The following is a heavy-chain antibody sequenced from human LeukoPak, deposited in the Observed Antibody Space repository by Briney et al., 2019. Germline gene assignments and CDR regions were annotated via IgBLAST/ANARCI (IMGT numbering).Heavy chain of an antibody. J-gene: IGHJ4*02. D-gene: IGHD1-26*01. Sequence: SETLSLTCTVSGGSINTYYWGWIRQPPGKGLEWIGSIYYSGRTYYSPSLKSRVTISVDTSKNQFSLKLSSVTAADTAVYYCARGGSGTYYHYWGQGTLVTVSS. V-gene: IGHV4-39*01. CDR1: GGSINTYY. CDR3: ARGGSGTYYHY. CDR2: IYYSGRT.